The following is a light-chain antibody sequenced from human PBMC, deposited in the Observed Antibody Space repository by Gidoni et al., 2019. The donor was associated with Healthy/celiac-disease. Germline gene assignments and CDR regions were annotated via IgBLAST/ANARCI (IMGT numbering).Light chain of an antibody. Sequence: EIVMTQSPATLSVSPGERATLSCRASQSVSSNLAWYQQKPGQAPRLLIYGAATRATGIPARLSGGGAGKEFTITISSLQSEDVAVYYCQQYNNWPRRETFGQGTKVEIK. CDR1: QSVSSN. CDR2: GAA. V-gene: IGKV3-15*01. CDR3: QQYNNWPRRET. J-gene: IGKJ1*01.